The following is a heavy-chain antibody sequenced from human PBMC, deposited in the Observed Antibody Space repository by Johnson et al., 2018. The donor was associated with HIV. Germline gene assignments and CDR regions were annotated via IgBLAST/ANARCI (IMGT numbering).Heavy chain of an antibody. V-gene: IGHV3-64*01. Sequence: MLLVESGGGLVKPGGSLRLSCAASGFTFSSYAMHWVRQAPGKGLEYVSAISSNGGSTYYANSVKGRFTISRDNSKNTLYLQMGSLRAEDKALYYCAKDKLGSSSFAFDIWGQGTMVTVSS. J-gene: IGHJ3*02. CDR3: AKDKLGSSSFAFDI. CDR1: GFTFSSYA. CDR2: ISSNGGST. D-gene: IGHD6-13*01.